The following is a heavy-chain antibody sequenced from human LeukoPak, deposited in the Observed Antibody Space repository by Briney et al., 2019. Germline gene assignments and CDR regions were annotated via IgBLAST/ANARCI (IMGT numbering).Heavy chain of an antibody. D-gene: IGHD6-13*01. CDR1: GFTFRSHA. Sequence: GGSLRLSCVGSGFTFRSHAMSWVRQAPEKGLEFVSGIYENGGTTYYADSVKGRFSISRDNSKNTLYLQMDSLRAEDTAVYYCARGRIDSSSQLKYYFDYWGQGTLVTVSS. CDR3: ARGRIDSSSQLKYYFDY. V-gene: IGHV3-23*01. CDR2: IYENGGTT. J-gene: IGHJ4*02.